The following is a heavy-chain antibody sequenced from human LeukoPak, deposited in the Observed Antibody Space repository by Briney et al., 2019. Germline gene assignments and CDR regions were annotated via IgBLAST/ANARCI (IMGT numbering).Heavy chain of an antibody. Sequence: SETLSLTYTVSGGSISSYYWSWIRQPPGKGLEWIGYIYTSGSTNYNPSLKSRVTISVDTSKNQFSLKLSSVTAADTAVYYCARLSSGSLFDYWGQGTLVTVSS. CDR2: IYTSGST. J-gene: IGHJ4*02. D-gene: IGHD1-26*01. V-gene: IGHV4-4*09. CDR3: ARLSSGSLFDY. CDR1: GGSISSYY.